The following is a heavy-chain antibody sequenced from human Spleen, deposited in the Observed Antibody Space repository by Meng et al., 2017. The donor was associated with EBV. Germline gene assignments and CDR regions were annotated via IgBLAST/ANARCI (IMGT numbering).Heavy chain of an antibody. CDR3: AHQLSATYFDD. CDR1: GFSLSANAVA. V-gene: IGHV2-5*02. CDR2: IYWDDDK. Sequence: QITLRESGPTLVKPXXTLTLTCTYSGFSLSANAVAVGWIRQPPGKALEWLALIYWDDDKRYSPSLRNRLSITKDTSRNQVVLTVTNMDPVDTATYYCAHQLSATYFDDWGQGTLVTVSS. D-gene: IGHD1-1*01. J-gene: IGHJ4*02.